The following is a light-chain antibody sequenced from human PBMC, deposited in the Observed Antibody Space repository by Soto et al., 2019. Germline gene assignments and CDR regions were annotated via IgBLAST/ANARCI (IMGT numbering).Light chain of an antibody. CDR3: QSYDATNQV. CDR1: SGSIASNY. J-gene: IGLJ3*02. Sequence: NFMLTHPHSVSESPGKTVIISCTRSSGSIASNYVQWYQQRPGSSPTTVIYEDNQRPSGVPDRFSGSIDSSSNSASLTISGLETEDEADYYCQSYDATNQVFGGGTKVTVL. CDR2: EDN. V-gene: IGLV6-57*01.